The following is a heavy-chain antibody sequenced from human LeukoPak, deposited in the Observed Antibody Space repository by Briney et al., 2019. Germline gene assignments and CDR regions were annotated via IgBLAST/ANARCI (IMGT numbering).Heavy chain of an antibody. CDR3: ARGAGISGTYYYY. Sequence: SETLSLTCTVSGGSISSSSYYWGWLRQPAGKGLEWIGRIYTNGSTNYNPSLKSRVTMSVDTSKNQFSLKLSSVTAADTAVYYCARGAGISGTYYYYWGQGTLVTVSS. CDR1: GGSISSSSYY. V-gene: IGHV4-61*02. J-gene: IGHJ4*02. CDR2: IYTNGST. D-gene: IGHD1-26*01.